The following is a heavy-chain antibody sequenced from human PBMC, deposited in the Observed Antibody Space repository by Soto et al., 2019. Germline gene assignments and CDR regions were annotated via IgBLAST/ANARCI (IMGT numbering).Heavy chain of an antibody. V-gene: IGHV3-15*01. D-gene: IGHD3-10*01. CDR3: TTLHITMVRGPTPLDY. CDR2: IKSKTDGGTT. J-gene: IGHJ4*02. CDR1: GFTFSNAW. Sequence: EVQLVESGGGLVKPGGSLRLSCAASGFTFSNAWMSWVRQAPGKGLEWVGRIKSKTDGGTTDYAAPVKGRFTISRDDSNNTLYLQMNSLKTEDTAVYYCTTLHITMVRGPTPLDYWGQGTLVTVSS.